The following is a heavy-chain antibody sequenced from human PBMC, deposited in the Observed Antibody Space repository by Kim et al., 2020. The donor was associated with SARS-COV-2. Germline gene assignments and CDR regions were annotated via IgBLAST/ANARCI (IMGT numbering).Heavy chain of an antibody. CDR1: GFTFSGSA. V-gene: IGHV3-73*01. CDR2: IRSKANSYAT. J-gene: IGHJ4*02. CDR3: TSSNISPFDG. Sequence: GGSLRLSCAASGFTFSGSAMHWVRQASGKGLEWVGRIRSKANSYATAYAASVKGRFTISRDDSGNTAYLQMNSLNTDDTAVYYCTSSNISPFDGWGQGTLVTVSS.